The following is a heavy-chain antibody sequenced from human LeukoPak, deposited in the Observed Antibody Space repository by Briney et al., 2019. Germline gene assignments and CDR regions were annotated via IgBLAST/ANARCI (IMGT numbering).Heavy chain of an antibody. V-gene: IGHV3-21*01. J-gene: IGHJ4*02. CDR1: GFPFSSYS. CDR3: ARVEGIAVAGRYYFDY. Sequence: GGSLRLSCEASGFPFSSYSLNWVRQAPGKGLEWVSSISSSSSYIFYGDSVKGRFTISRDNAKNSLFLQMNSLRAEDTAVYYCARVEGIAVAGRYYFDYWGQGTVVTVSS. D-gene: IGHD6-19*01. CDR2: ISSSSSYI.